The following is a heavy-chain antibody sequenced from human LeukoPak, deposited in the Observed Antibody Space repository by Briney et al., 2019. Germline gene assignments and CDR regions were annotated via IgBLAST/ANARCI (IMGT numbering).Heavy chain of an antibody. D-gene: IGHD1-26*01. CDR3: ARQELEPWSPWAPTRGMDV. CDR1: GYSFTSYD. CDR2: MNPNNGNT. Sequence: ASVKVSCKASGYSFTSYDIIWVRQATGQGLEWMGWMNPNNGNTGYAQKFQGRVTMTRDTSISTAYMELSSLRPEDRAVYFCARQELEPWSPWAPTRGMDVWGQGTTVSVSS. J-gene: IGHJ6*02. V-gene: IGHV1-8*01.